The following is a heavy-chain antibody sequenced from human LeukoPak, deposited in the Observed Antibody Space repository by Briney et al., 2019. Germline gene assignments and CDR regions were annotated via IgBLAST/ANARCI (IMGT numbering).Heavy chain of an antibody. CDR2: FRHSGNT. CDR1: GYSISSNYY. CDR3: ARDRYCSSTSCYGGLDP. V-gene: IGHV4-38-2*02. D-gene: IGHD2-2*01. J-gene: IGHJ5*02. Sequence: PSETLSLTCAVSGYSISSNYYWGWIRQPPGKGLEWIGCFRHSGNTYYNPSLKSRVTISVDTSKNQFSLKLSSVTAADTAVYYCARDRYCSSTSCYGGLDPWGQGTLVTVSS.